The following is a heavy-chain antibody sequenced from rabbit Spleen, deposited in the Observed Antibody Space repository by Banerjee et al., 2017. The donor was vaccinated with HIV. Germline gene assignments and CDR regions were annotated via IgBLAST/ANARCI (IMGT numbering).Heavy chain of an antibody. Sequence: QEQLEESGGDLVKPEGSLTLTCTASGFSFSSRDVMCWVRQAPGKGLEWIACINTISGNTVYATWAKGRFTISKASWTTVTLQMTSLTAADTATYFCARDTSSSFSSYGMDLWGQGTLVTVS. CDR1: GFSFSSRDV. V-gene: IGHV1S45*01. J-gene: IGHJ6*01. CDR2: INTISGNT. D-gene: IGHD1-1*01. CDR3: ARDTSSSFSSYGMDL.